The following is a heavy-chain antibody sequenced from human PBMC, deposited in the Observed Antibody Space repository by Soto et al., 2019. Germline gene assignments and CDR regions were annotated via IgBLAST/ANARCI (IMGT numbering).Heavy chain of an antibody. D-gene: IGHD1-26*01. CDR2: VWYDGNEK. V-gene: IGHV3-33*06. CDR1: GFPFTTYG. CDR3: AKEERIAPQY. Sequence: QAQLVESGGGVVQPGTSLRLSCAASGFPFTTYGIHWVRQAPGKGLEWLGIVWYDGNEKYYADFVQGRFIISRDNSKNIVYLEMSDLRAEDTAVYHCAKEERIAPQYRGQGVVVTVST. J-gene: IGHJ4*02.